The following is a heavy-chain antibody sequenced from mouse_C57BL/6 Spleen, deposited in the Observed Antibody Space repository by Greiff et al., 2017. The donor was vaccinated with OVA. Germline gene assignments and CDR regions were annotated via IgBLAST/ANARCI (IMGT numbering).Heavy chain of an antibody. CDR2: IDPSDSYT. J-gene: IGHJ3*01. Sequence: QVQLQQSGAELVMPGASVKLSCKASGYTFTSYWMHWVKQRPGQGLEWIGEIDPSDSYTNYNQKFKGKSTLTVDKSSSTAYMQRSSLTSEDSAVYYCARGGTGFAYWGQGTLVTVSA. CDR1: GYTFTSYW. CDR3: ARGGTGFAY. D-gene: IGHD3-3*01. V-gene: IGHV1-69*01.